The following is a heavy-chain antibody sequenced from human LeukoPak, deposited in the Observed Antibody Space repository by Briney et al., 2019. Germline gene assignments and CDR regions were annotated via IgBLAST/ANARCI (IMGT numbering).Heavy chain of an antibody. Sequence: GGSLGLSCAASGFTFSNYGMHWVRQAPGKGLEWVAFIRYDGSNKYYEDSVKGRFTISRDNSKKTLYLQMNSLRAEDTAVYYCAKDSGYGMDVWGQGTTVTVSS. CDR1: GFTFSNYG. V-gene: IGHV3-30*02. CDR2: IRYDGSNK. D-gene: IGHD1-26*01. CDR3: AKDSGYGMDV. J-gene: IGHJ6*02.